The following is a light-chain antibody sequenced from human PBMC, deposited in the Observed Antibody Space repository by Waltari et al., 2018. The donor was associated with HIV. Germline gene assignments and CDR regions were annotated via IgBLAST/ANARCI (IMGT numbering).Light chain of an antibody. CDR3: AAWDANLNGRL. J-gene: IGLJ2*01. CDR2: SNN. Sequence: QSVLTQSPSASGTPGQRVTLSCSGSISNIGGHTVSLYQHLPGTAPKLLIYSNNQRPSGVPDRFSGSKSGTSASLAISGLQSEDEADYYCAAWDANLNGRLFGGGTKLTVL. CDR1: ISNIGGHT. V-gene: IGLV1-44*01.